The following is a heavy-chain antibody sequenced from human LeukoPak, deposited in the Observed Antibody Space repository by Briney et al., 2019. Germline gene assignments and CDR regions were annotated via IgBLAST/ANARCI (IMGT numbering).Heavy chain of an antibody. CDR1: GFTVSSDF. V-gene: IGHV3-53*01. Sequence: GSLRLSCAASGFTVSSDFMTWVRQAPGKGLEWVSMLQNGATFYADSVKGRFTISRDNAKNTLYLQMNSLRAEDTAVYYCARNGYYFDYWGQGTLVTVSS. D-gene: IGHD1-1*01. J-gene: IGHJ4*02. CDR3: ARNGYYFDY. CDR2: LQNGAT.